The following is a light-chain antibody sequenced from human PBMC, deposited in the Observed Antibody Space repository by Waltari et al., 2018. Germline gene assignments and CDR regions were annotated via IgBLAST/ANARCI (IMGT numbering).Light chain of an antibody. Sequence: QSALTQPASVSGSPGQTIAISCTGTRSDIGSYNYVSWYQQHPGQAPKLLIYDVNQRPSGVSHRFSGSKSGNTASLTISGLRAEDEADFYCSSYTSSSTLYVFGSGTKVTVL. CDR1: RSDIGSYNY. CDR3: SSYTSSSTLYV. J-gene: IGLJ1*01. V-gene: IGLV2-14*01. CDR2: DVN.